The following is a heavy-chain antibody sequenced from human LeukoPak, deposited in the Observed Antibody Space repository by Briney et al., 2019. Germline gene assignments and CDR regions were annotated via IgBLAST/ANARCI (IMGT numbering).Heavy chain of an antibody. J-gene: IGHJ4*02. V-gene: IGHV3-30*02. D-gene: IGHD2-2*01. CDR3: AKDDDRHWGSSCQDY. CDR2: IRYDGSPK. CDR1: GFDFKNYG. Sequence: GGSLRHSCAASGFDFKNYGMHWVRQAPGKGLEGVAFIRYDGSPKYYADYVRGRFTISRDNSKNMLYLQMNSLETEDTAVYYCAKDDDRHWGSSCQDYWGQGTLVTVSS.